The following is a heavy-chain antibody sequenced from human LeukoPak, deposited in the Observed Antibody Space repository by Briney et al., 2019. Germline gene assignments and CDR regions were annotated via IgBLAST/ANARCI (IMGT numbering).Heavy chain of an antibody. CDR2: ISSSTYTI. CDR1: GFTFSDYY. D-gene: IGHD3-22*01. V-gene: IGHV3-11*01. Sequence: GGSLRLSCAASGFTFSDYYMSWIRQAPGKGLEWISYISSSTYTIYYADSVKGRFTISRDNAKNSLYLQMNSLRAEDTAVYYCARSDYYDSGLDSWGQGTLVTVSS. J-gene: IGHJ4*02. CDR3: ARSDYYDSGLDS.